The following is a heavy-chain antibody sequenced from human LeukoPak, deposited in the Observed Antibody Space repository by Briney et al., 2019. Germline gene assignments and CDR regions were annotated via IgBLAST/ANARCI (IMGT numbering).Heavy chain of an antibody. CDR3: ARDSSGGERGFDY. V-gene: IGHV4-59*01. D-gene: IGHD3-16*01. Sequence: PSETLSLTCTVSGGSISSYYWSWIRQPPGKGLEWIGYIYYSGSTNYNPSLKSRVTISVDTSKNQFSLKLSSVTAADTAVYYCARDSSGGERGFDYWAREPWSPSPQ. CDR1: GGSISSYY. J-gene: IGHJ4*02. CDR2: IYYSGST.